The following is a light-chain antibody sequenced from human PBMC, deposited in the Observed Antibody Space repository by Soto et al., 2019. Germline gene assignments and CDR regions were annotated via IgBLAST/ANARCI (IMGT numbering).Light chain of an antibody. CDR3: QHYNSYSEA. V-gene: IGKV1-5*03. CDR2: KAS. Sequence: DIQMTQSPSTLCASVGDRVTITCRAGQSISSWLALYQQKPGKAPKRLIYKASTLKSGVPSRFSGSGSGTEFTLTISSLQPDDVATYYCQHYNSYSEAFGQGTKV. J-gene: IGKJ1*01. CDR1: QSISSW.